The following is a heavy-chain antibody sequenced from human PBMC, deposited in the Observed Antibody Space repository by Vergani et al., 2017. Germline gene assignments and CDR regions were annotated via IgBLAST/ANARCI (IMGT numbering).Heavy chain of an antibody. V-gene: IGHV4-59*11. CDR3: AREDLEWLGAGD. CDR1: GGSISSHY. Sequence: QVQLQESGPGLVKPSETLSLTCTVSGGSISSHYWSWIRQPPGKGLEWIGYIYYSGSTYYNPSLKSRVTISVDTSKNQFSLKLSSVTAADTAVYYGAREDLEWLGAGDWGQGTLVTVSS. D-gene: IGHD3-3*01. CDR2: IYYSGST. J-gene: IGHJ4*02.